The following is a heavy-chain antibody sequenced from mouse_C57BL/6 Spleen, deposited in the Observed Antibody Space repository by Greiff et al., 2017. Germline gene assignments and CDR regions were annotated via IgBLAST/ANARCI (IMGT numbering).Heavy chain of an antibody. CDR3: ARAGAYDGYYEDAMDY. CDR1: GYTFTSYW. Sequence: QVQLKQPGAELVKPGASVKLSCKASGYTFTSYWMHWVKPRPGRGLEWIGRIDPNSGGTKYNEKFKSKATLTVDKPSSTATMQLRSLTSEDSAVYYCARAGAYDGYYEDAMDYWGQGTSVTVSS. J-gene: IGHJ4*01. V-gene: IGHV1-72*01. CDR2: IDPNSGGT. D-gene: IGHD2-3*01.